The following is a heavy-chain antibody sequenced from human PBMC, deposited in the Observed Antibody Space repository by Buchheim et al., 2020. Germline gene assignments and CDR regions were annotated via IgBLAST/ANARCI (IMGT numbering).Heavy chain of an antibody. CDR3: ARESTVYYYSSCYLLDY. V-gene: IGHV1-69*01. CDR1: GGTFSSYA. J-gene: IGHJ4*02. Sequence: QVRLVQSGAEVKKPGSSVKVSCKASGGTFSSYAISWVRQAPGQGFEWLGGIIPIFGTANYAQKFQGGVSFSADEFRSTASMELDILRSKDTAVYYCARESTVYYYSSCYLLDYWGQGTL. D-gene: IGHD3-22*01. CDR2: IIPIFGTA.